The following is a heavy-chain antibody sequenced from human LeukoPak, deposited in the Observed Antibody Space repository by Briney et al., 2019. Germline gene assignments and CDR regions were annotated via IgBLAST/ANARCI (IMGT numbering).Heavy chain of an antibody. D-gene: IGHD3-10*01. CDR3: AREPPDYYGSGSFYRGLDY. CDR2: INPSGGST. Sequence: ASVNVSCKASGYIFTSYYMHWVRQAPGQGLEWMGIINPSGGSTSYAQKFQDRVTMTTDTSTSTAYMELRSLRSDDTAVYYCAREPPDYYGSGSFYRGLDYWGQGTLVTVSS. V-gene: IGHV1-46*01. J-gene: IGHJ4*02. CDR1: GYIFTSYY.